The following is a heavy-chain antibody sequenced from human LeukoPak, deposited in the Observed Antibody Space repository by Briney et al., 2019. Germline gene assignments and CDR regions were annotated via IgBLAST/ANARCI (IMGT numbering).Heavy chain of an antibody. CDR1: GFTFSSYS. Sequence: GGSLRLSCAASGFTFSSYSMNWVRQAPGKGLEWVSYISSSSSTIYYADSVKGRFTISRDNAKNSLYLQMNSLRAEDTAVYYCAGVWDSSSWSNRLGPLDYWGQGTLVTVSS. CDR2: ISSSSSTI. D-gene: IGHD6-13*01. J-gene: IGHJ4*02. V-gene: IGHV3-48*04. CDR3: AGVWDSSSWSNRLGPLDY.